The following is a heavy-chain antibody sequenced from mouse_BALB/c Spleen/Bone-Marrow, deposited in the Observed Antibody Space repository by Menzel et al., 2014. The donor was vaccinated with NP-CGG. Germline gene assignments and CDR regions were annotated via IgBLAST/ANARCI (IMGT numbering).Heavy chain of an antibody. CDR3: ARENYGSSPAY. J-gene: IGHJ3*01. Sequence: VQLQQSGPELVKPGASVKVSCKASGHAFTSYNMYWVKQSHGKSLEWIGYIDPYNGGTSYNQKFKGKATLTVDKSSSTAYMHLNSLTSEDSAVYYCARENYGSSPAYWGQGTLVTVSA. D-gene: IGHD1-1*01. CDR2: IDPYNGGT. CDR1: GHAFTSYN. V-gene: IGHV1S135*01.